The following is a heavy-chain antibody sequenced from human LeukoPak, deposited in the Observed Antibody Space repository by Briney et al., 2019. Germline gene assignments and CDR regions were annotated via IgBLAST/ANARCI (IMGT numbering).Heavy chain of an antibody. CDR3: ARAARGCSSTSCYGLDY. Sequence: SETLSLTCTVSGGSISSGDYYWSWIRQPPGKGLEWIGYIYYSGSTYYNPSLKSRVTTSVDTSKNQFSLKLSSVTAADTAVYYCARAARGCSSTSCYGLDYWGQGTLVTVSS. J-gene: IGHJ4*02. D-gene: IGHD2-2*01. V-gene: IGHV4-30-4*01. CDR2: IYYSGST. CDR1: GGSISSGDYY.